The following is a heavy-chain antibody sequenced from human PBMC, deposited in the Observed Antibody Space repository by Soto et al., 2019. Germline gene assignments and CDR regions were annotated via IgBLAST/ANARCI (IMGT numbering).Heavy chain of an antibody. V-gene: IGHV4-34*01. CDR1: GGSFSGYY. D-gene: IGHD3-10*01. CDR2: INHSGST. CDR3: ARGPADITMVRGVKTRPFDY. J-gene: IGHJ4*02. Sequence: QVQLQQWGAGLLKPSETLSLTCAVYGGSFSGYYWSWIRQPPGKGLEWIGEINHSGSTNYNPSLKSRVTISVDTSKNQVSLKLSSVTAADTAVYYCARGPADITMVRGVKTRPFDYWGQGTLVTVSS.